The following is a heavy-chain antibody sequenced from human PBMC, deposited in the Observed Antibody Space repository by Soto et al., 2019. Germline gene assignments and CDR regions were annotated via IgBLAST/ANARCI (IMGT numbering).Heavy chain of an antibody. CDR2: TRNKANSYTT. J-gene: IGHJ6*03. CDR1: GFTFSDHY. Sequence: EVQLVESGGDLVQPGGSRRLSCAASGFTFSDHYMDWVRQAPGKGLEWVGRTRNKANSYTTEYAASVKGRFTISRDDSKNSLYLQMNSLKTEDTAVYYCAREVRYYYYMDVWGKGTTVTVSS. CDR3: AREVRYYYYMDV. D-gene: IGHD1-1*01. V-gene: IGHV3-72*01.